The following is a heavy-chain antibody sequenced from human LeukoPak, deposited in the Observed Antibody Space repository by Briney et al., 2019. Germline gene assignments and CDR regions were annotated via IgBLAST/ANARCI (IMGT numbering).Heavy chain of an antibody. D-gene: IGHD3-10*01. CDR2: IKQDESER. CDR1: GFSFSSYW. CDR3: ARLSAYYYGSYFYYYMDV. J-gene: IGHJ6*03. Sequence: GGSLRLSCEGSGFSFSSYWMTWVRQSPGKGPEWVANIKQDESERYTVDSVKGRFTISSDNAKNSVYSHMNNLRAEDTALYYCARLSAYYYGSYFYYYMDVWGKGTTVTVSS. V-gene: IGHV3-7*01.